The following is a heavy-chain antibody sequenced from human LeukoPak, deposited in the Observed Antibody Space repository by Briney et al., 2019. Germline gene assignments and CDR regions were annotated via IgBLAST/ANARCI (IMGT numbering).Heavy chain of an antibody. CDR1: GGSISSYY. D-gene: IGHD3-22*01. J-gene: IGHJ3*02. Sequence: SETLSLTCTVSGGSISSYYWSWIRQPAGKGLEWIGRIYTSGSTNYDPSVQSRVNMPVHTSKKQFSLKLSSVAAAETAVYYCARDSPAPPYDSSWGDAFDIWGQGTMVTVSS. V-gene: IGHV4-4*07. CDR2: IYTSGST. CDR3: ARDSPAPPYDSSWGDAFDI.